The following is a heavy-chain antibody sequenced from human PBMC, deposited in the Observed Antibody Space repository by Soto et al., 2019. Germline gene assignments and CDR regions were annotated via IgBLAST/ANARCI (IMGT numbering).Heavy chain of an antibody. CDR1: GFTFSSYG. Sequence: GGSLRLSCAASGFTFSSYGMHWVRQAPGKGLEWVAVISYDGSSKYYADSVKGRFTISRDNSKNTLYLQMNSLRAEDTAVYYCAKGHREYSSSRFDYWGQGTLVTVSS. CDR2: ISYDGSSK. CDR3: AKGHREYSSSRFDY. D-gene: IGHD6-6*01. V-gene: IGHV3-30*18. J-gene: IGHJ4*02.